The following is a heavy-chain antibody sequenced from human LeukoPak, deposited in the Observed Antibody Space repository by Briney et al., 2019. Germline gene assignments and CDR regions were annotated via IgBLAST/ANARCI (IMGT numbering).Heavy chain of an antibody. D-gene: IGHD6-6*01. J-gene: IGHJ4*02. CDR1: GFTFDDYA. V-gene: IGHV3-9*01. CDR2: ISWNSGSI. Sequence: GGSLRLSCAASGFTFDDYAMHWVRQAPGKGLEWVSGISWNSGSIGYADSVKGRFTISRDNAKNSLYLQMNSLRAEDTAVYYCARDSQLVYFDYWGQGTLVTVSS. CDR3: ARDSQLVYFDY.